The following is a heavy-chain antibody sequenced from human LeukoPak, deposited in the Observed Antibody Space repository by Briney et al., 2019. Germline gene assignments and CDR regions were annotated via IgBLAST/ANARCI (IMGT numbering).Heavy chain of an antibody. D-gene: IGHD3-3*01. CDR3: VRGSLASGVVVYYYYYLDV. CDR2: INQDGSEK. J-gene: IGHJ6*03. CDR1: GFTFSSYS. Sequence: GGSLRLSCAASGFTFSSYSMNWVRQAPGKGLEWVASINQDGSEKYYVDSLKGRFTISRDNTKKSLYLQMNSLRAEDTAVYYCVRGSLASGVVVYYYYYLDVWGKGTTVTVSS. V-gene: IGHV3-7*01.